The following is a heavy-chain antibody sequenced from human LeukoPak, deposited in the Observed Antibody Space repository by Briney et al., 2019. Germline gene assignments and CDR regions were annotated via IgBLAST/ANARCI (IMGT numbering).Heavy chain of an antibody. CDR1: GGSISSYY. CDR2: IYYSGST. D-gene: IGHD6-19*01. J-gene: IGHJ4*02. Sequence: SETLSLTCTVSGGSISSYYWSWIRQPPGKGLEWIGYIYYSGSTNYNPSLKSRVTISVDTSKNQFSLKLSSVTAADTAVYYCARLGQWLASPRIDYWGQGTLVTVSS. CDR3: ARLGQWLASPRIDY. V-gene: IGHV4-59*08.